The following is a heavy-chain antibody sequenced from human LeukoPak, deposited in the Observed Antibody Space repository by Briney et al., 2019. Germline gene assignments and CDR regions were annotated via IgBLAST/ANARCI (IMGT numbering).Heavy chain of an antibody. D-gene: IGHD2-15*01. CDR2: IYYSGST. V-gene: IGHV4-39*07. J-gene: IGHJ6*02. CDR1: GGSISSSSYY. CDR3: ARDRSPGYYYGMDV. Sequence: PSETLSPTCTVSGGSISSSSYYWGWIRQPPGKGLEWIGSIYYSGSTNYNPSLKSRVTISVDTSKNQFSLKLSSVTAADTAVYYCARDRSPGYYYGMDVWGQGTTVTVSS.